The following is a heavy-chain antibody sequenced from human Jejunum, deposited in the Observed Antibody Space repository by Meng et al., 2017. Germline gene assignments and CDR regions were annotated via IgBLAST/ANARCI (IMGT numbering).Heavy chain of an antibody. J-gene: IGHJ4*02. D-gene: IGHD3-22*01. CDR3: AAVGSSGDFRY. CDR2: IKIKTDGATT. V-gene: IGHV3-15*01. CDR1: GFTFSNTW. Sequence: GGSLRLSCAASGFTFSNTWMSWVRQAPGKGLEWVGRIKIKTDGATTDYVAPVKGRFTISRDDSKNTLYLQMNSLQIEDTAVYYCAAVGSSGDFRYWGQGTLVTVSS.